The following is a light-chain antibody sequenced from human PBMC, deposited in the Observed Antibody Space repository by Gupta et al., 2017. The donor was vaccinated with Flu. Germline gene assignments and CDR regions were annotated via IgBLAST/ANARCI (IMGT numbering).Light chain of an antibody. Sequence: SALTQPPSASGSPGQSVTISCTGTGSDVGGYNYVSWYQQHPGKAPKLMIYEVSKRPSGVPDRFSGSKSGNTASLTVSGLQAEDEADYYCSSYAGSNIWVFGGGTKLTVL. V-gene: IGLV2-8*01. CDR2: EVS. CDR3: SSYAGSNIWV. J-gene: IGLJ3*02. CDR1: GSDVGGYNY.